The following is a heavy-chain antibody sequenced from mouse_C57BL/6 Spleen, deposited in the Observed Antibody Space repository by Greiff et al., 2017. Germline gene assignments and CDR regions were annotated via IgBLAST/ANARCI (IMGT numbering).Heavy chain of an antibody. CDR2: IYPGDGDT. D-gene: IGHD3-1*01. Sequence: LVESGPELVRPGASVKISCKASGYAFSSSWLNWVKQRPGQGLEWIGRIYPGDGDTNYNGKFKGKATLTADKSSSTAYMQLSSLTSEDSAVYFCARFTALYYAMDGWGQGTSGTVSA. V-gene: IGHV1-82*01. J-gene: IGHJ4*01. CDR3: ARFTALYYAMDG. CDR1: GYAFSSSW.